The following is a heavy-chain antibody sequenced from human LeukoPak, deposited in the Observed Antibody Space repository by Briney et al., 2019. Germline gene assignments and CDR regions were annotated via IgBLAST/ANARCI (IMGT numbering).Heavy chain of an antibody. D-gene: IGHD3-9*01. CDR2: IYYSGST. J-gene: IGHJ5*02. Sequence: SETLSLTRTVSGGSISSSSYYWGWIRQPPGKGLEWIGSIYYSGSTYYNPSLKSRVTISVDTSKNQFSLKLSSVTAADTAVYYCARDQENILFDWFDPWGQGTLVTVSS. CDR1: GGSISSSSYY. CDR3: ARDQENILFDWFDP. V-gene: IGHV4-39*02.